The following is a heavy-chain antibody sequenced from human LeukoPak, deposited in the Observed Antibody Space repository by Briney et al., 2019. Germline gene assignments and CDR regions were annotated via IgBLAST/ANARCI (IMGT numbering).Heavy chain of an antibody. CDR1: EFTFGDFA. Sequence: GGSLRLSCTASEFTFGDFAISWVRQAPGKGLEWVSAISGSGGSTYYADSVKGRFTISRDNSKNTLYLQMNSLRAEDTAVYYCAKDLPGGPDYWGQGTLVTVSS. CDR3: AKDLPGGPDY. D-gene: IGHD3-10*01. J-gene: IGHJ4*02. V-gene: IGHV3-23*01. CDR2: ISGSGGST.